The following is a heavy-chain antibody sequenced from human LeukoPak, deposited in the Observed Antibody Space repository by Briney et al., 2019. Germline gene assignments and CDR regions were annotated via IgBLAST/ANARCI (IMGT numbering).Heavy chain of an antibody. Sequence: SETLSLTCAVYGGSFSGYYWSWIRQPPGKGLEWMGEINHSGSTNYNPSLKSRVTISVDTSKNQFSLKLSSVTAADTAVYYCARGGEDSSGYPNWFDPWGQGTLVTVSS. D-gene: IGHD3-22*01. V-gene: IGHV4-34*01. CDR1: GGSFSGYY. J-gene: IGHJ5*02. CDR3: ARGGEDSSGYPNWFDP. CDR2: INHSGST.